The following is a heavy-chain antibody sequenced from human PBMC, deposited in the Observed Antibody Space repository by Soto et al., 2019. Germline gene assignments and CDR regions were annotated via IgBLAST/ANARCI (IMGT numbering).Heavy chain of an antibody. CDR1: GGSISSGGYY. D-gene: IGHD5-18*01. V-gene: IGHV4-31*03. CDR2: IYYSGST. J-gene: IGHJ4*02. CDR3: ARSDTAMVTLIDY. Sequence: QVQLQESGPGLVKPSQTLSLTCTVSGGSISSGGYYWSWIRQHPGKGLEWIGYIYYSGSTYYNPSLKSRVTISVDTSKNQFSPKLSSVTAADTAVYYCARSDTAMVTLIDYWGQGTLVTVSS.